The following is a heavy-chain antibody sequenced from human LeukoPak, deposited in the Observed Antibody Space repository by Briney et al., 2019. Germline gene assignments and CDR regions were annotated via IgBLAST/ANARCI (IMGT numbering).Heavy chain of an antibody. CDR2: ISTSGRTI. V-gene: IGHV3-48*03. D-gene: IGHD2-8*01. CDR1: GFTFSSYE. J-gene: IGHJ4*02. CDR3: ARGLSVYARTLYYFDS. Sequence: PGGSLRLSCAASGFTFSSYEMNWVRQAPGKGLEWVSYISTSGRTIYYADSVKGRFTISRDNAQNSLYLQMHSLRAEDTAVYYCARGLSVYARTLYYFDSWGQGTLVTVSS.